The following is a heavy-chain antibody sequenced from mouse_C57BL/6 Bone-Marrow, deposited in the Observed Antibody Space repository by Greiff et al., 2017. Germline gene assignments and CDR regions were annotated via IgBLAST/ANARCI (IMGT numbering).Heavy chain of an antibody. J-gene: IGHJ1*03. Sequence: EVMLVESGGGLVQPGGSMKLSCVASGFTFSNYWMNWVRQSPEKGLEWVAQIRLKSDNYATHYAESVKGRFTISRDDSKSSVYLQMNNLRAEDTGIYYCTGGDGYYFYWYFDVWGTGTTVTVSS. CDR2: IRLKSDNYAT. V-gene: IGHV6-3*01. CDR3: TGGDGYYFYWYFDV. D-gene: IGHD2-3*01. CDR1: GFTFSNYW.